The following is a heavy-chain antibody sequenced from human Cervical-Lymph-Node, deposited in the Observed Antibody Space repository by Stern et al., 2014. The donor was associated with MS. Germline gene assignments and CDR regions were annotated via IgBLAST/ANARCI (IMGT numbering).Heavy chain of an antibody. Sequence: DQLVESGAGVVQPGRSLRLSCAASGFTFSSYGMYWVRQAPGQGLEWVAIIFYGGSKKYYADSVKGRFTISRDNSKNTLYLQMNSLKTDDTAVYYCILATIIRDYWGQGTLVTVSS. D-gene: IGHD5-24*01. V-gene: IGHV3-30*03. CDR3: ILATIIRDY. J-gene: IGHJ4*02. CDR2: IFYGGSKK. CDR1: GFTFSSYG.